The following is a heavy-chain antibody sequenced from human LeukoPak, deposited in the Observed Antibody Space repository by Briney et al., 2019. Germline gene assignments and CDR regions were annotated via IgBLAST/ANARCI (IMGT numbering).Heavy chain of an antibody. V-gene: IGHV3-30-3*01. CDR1: GFTFSSYA. CDR2: ISYDGSNK. J-gene: IGHJ5*02. D-gene: IGHD3-9*01. CDR3: ARDPTRRQSYYDILTGSPNWFDP. Sequence: PGGSLRLSCAASGFTFSSYAMHWVRQAPGKGLEWVAVISYDGSNKYYADSVKGRFTISRDNSKNTLYLQMNSLRAEDTGVYYCARDPTRRQSYYDILTGSPNWFDPWGQGTLVTVSS.